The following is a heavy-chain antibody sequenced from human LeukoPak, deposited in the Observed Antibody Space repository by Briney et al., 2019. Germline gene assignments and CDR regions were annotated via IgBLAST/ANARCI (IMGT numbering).Heavy chain of an antibody. D-gene: IGHD3-22*01. V-gene: IGHV4-59*01. CDR2: IYYSGST. Sequence: SETLSLTCTVSGGSISSYYWSWVRQPPGKGLEWIGYIYYSGSTNYNPSLKSRVTISVDTSKNQFSLKLSSVTAADTAVYYCARDTDYYDSSGYYYEPYSLGGQGTLVTVSA. CDR3: ARDTDYYDSSGYYYEPYSL. CDR1: GGSISSYY. J-gene: IGHJ4*02.